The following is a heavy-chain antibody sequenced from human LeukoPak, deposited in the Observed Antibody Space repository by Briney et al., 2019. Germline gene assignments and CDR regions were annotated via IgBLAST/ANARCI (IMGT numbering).Heavy chain of an antibody. V-gene: IGHV3-23*01. Sequence: SGGSLRLSCAASGFTFSSYAMSWVRQTPGKGLEWVSAISGSGGSTYYADSVKGRFTISRDNSKNTLYLQMNSLRAEDTAVYYCAKDRAGITMVRGASYFQHWGQGTLVTVSS. D-gene: IGHD3-10*01. CDR3: AKDRAGITMVRGASYFQH. CDR1: GFTFSSYA. J-gene: IGHJ1*01. CDR2: ISGSGGST.